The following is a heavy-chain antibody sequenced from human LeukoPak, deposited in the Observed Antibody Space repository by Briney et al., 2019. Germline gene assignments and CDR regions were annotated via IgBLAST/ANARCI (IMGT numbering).Heavy chain of an antibody. D-gene: IGHD2-15*01. CDR3: ARDLGYCSGGSCFNWFDP. CDR1: GFTFSNYW. Sequence: GGSLRLSCAASGFTFSNYWLNWVRQAPGKGLEWVATINQNGGEKYYVDSVKGRFTISRDNAKDSLYLQMNSLRAEDTAIYYCARDLGYCSGGSCFNWFDPWGQGTLVTVSS. CDR2: INQNGGEK. V-gene: IGHV3-7*01. J-gene: IGHJ5*02.